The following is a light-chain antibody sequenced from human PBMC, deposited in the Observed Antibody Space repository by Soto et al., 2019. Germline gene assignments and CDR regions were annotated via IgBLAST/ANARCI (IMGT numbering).Light chain of an antibody. V-gene: IGLV4-69*01. CDR2: GNRDGSH. CDR3: QAWATGIHI. J-gene: IGLJ2*01. CDR1: SRHNTNA. Sequence: QLVLTQSPSASAALGASVKLTCTLSSRHNTNAIAWHQQQPKKGPRFLMKGNRDGSHFKGDGIPDRFSGSSSGAERYLTIPSLESEDEADYYCQAWATGIHIFGGGTKLTVL.